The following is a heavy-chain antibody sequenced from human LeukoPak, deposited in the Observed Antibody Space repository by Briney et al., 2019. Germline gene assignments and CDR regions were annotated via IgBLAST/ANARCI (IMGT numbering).Heavy chain of an antibody. V-gene: IGHV3-48*01. CDR2: ISSSSSTI. J-gene: IGHJ6*03. CDR3: ARGYPEGPTYYYYYMDV. CDR1: GFTFSSYS. Sequence: PGGSLRLSCAASGFTFSSYSMNWVRQAPGKGLEWVSYISSSSSTIYYADSVKGRFTISRDNAKNSLYLQMNSLRAEDTAVYYCARGYPEGPTYYYYYMDVWGKGTTVTVSS. D-gene: IGHD3-16*02.